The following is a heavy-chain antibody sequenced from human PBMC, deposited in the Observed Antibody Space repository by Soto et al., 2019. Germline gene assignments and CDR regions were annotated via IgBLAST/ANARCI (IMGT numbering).Heavy chain of an antibody. J-gene: IGHJ3*01. CDR1: GFTFRNYG. CDR3: ARDQLYYNDISGRPLNVFDV. D-gene: IGHD3-22*01. V-gene: IGHV3-48*01. CDR2: IGIGSSTK. Sequence: LRLSCAASGFTFRNYGMNWVRQAPGKGLEWVSYIGIGSSTKYYADSVKGRFTISRDNAKNSLYLQMNSLRAEDTAVYYCARDQLYYNDISGRPLNVFDVWGQGTMVTVS.